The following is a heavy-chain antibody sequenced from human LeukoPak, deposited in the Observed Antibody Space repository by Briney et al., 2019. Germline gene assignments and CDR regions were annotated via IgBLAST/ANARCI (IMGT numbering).Heavy chain of an antibody. CDR2: ISGSGGST. D-gene: IGHD4-17*01. J-gene: IGHJ4*02. Sequence: RGSLRLSCAASGLTFSSYAMSWVRQAPGKGLEWVSAISGSGGSTYSADSAKGRYTISRDNSKNTLYLQMNSLRAEDTAVYYCAKGIYGDSSYYVDYWGQGTLVTVSS. V-gene: IGHV3-23*01. CDR1: GLTFSSYA. CDR3: AKGIYGDSSYYVDY.